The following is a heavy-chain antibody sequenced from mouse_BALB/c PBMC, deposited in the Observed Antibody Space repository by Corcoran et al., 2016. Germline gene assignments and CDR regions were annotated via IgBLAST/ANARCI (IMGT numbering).Heavy chain of an antibody. V-gene: IGHV1S136*01. CDR3: ARGRGKDYYAMDY. J-gene: IGHJ4*01. Sequence: EVQLQQSGPELVKPGASVKMSCKASGYTFTSYVMHWVKQKPGQGLEWIGYINPYNDGTKYNEKFKGKATLTSDKSSSTAYMELSSLTSEDSAVYYCARGRGKDYYAMDYWGQGTSVTVSS. CDR2: INPYNDGT. CDR1: GYTFTSYV.